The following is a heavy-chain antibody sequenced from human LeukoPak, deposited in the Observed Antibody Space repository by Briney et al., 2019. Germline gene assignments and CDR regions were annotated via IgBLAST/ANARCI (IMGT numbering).Heavy chain of an antibody. CDR1: GYTFTSYD. D-gene: IGHD3-9*01. Sequence: ASVKVSCKASGYTFTSYDINWVRQATGQGLEWMGWMNPNSGNTGYAQKFQGRVTMTRNTSISTAYMELSSLRSEDTAVYYCARMEVLRYFDWLSSPYYYYGMDVWGQGTTVTVSS. CDR3: ARMEVLRYFDWLSSPYYYYGMDV. V-gene: IGHV1-8*01. CDR2: MNPNSGNT. J-gene: IGHJ6*02.